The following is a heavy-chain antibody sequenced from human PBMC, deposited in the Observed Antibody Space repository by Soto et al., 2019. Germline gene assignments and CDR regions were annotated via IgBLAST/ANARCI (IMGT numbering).Heavy chain of an antibody. CDR1: GYTLPELS. Sequence: ASVKVSCNVSGYTLPELSMHCVRQAPGKGLEWMGGFDPEDGETIYAQKFQSRVTITEYTSPDTAYMDLSSQSSEHTPVYYCATESPNRFEPWGQGTLVTVSS. J-gene: IGHJ5*02. CDR2: FDPEDGET. CDR3: ATESPNRFEP. V-gene: IGHV1-24*01.